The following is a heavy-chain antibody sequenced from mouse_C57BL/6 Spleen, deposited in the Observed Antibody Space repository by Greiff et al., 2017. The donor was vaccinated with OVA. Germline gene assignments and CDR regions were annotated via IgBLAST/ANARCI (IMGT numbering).Heavy chain of an antibody. CDR2: IHPNSGST. V-gene: IGHV1-64*01. Sequence: VQLQQPGAELVKPGASVKLSCKASGYTFTSYWMHWVKQRPGQGLEWIGMIHPNSGSTNYNEKFKSKATLTVDKSSSTAYMQLSSLTSEDSAVYYCAREELGRSGYCDVWGTGTTVTVSS. CDR3: AREELGRSGYCDV. J-gene: IGHJ1*03. CDR1: GYTFTSYW. D-gene: IGHD4-1*01.